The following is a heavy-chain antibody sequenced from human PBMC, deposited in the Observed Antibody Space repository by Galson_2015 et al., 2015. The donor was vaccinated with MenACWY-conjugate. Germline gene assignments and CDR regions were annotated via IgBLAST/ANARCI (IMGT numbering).Heavy chain of an antibody. CDR2: IKKDGSEK. J-gene: IGHJ3*02. D-gene: IGHD3-10*01. CDR3: ARAGSYRFEM. Sequence: SLRLSCAVSGFTFRNYWMTWVRQAPGKGLEWVASIKKDGSEKYYVDSVKGRFTISRDNGKNTAFLQMNSLRAEDTAVYYCARAGSYRFEMWGQGTMVPVSS. CDR1: GFTFRNYW. V-gene: IGHV3-7*04.